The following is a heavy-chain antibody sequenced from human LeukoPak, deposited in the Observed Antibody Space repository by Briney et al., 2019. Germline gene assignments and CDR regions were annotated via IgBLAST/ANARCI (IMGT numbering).Heavy chain of an antibody. CDR1: GFTFSSYS. CDR3: AKSEGNWYFDL. J-gene: IGHJ2*01. V-gene: IGHV3-21*04. Sequence: GGSLRLSCAASGFTFSSYSMNWVRQAPGKGLEWVSSISSSSSYIYYADSVKGRFTISRDNSKNTLYLQMNSLRAEDTAIYYCAKSEGNWYFDLWGRGTLVTVSS. D-gene: IGHD6-13*01. CDR2: ISSSSSYI.